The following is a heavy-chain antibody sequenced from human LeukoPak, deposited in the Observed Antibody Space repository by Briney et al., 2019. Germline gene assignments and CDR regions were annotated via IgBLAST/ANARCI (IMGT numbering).Heavy chain of an antibody. V-gene: IGHV3-20*04. D-gene: IGHD4-23*01. CDR1: GFTFDDYG. Sequence: GGSLRLSCAASGFTFDDYGMSWVRQAPGKGLEWASGVNWDGHNTAYVDSVKGRFTISRDNAKNSLYLQMDSLRAEDTALYYCARLTATNSAFDIWGQGTMVTVSS. J-gene: IGHJ3*02. CDR3: ARLTATNSAFDI. CDR2: VNWDGHNT.